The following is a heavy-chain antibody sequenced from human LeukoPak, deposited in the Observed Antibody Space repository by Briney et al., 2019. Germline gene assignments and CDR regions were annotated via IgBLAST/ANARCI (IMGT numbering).Heavy chain of an antibody. D-gene: IGHD3-16*01. CDR2: IYYSGST. V-gene: IGHV4-31*03. Sequence: PSETLSLTCTVSGGSIRRGGYYWNWIREHPGKGLEWIGYIYYSGSTYYNPSLKSRFTISVDTSKNQFSLNLTSVTAADTAVYYCARGPPGRLYPDYWGQGTLVTVSS. CDR1: GGSIRRGGYY. J-gene: IGHJ4*02. CDR3: ARGPPGRLYPDY.